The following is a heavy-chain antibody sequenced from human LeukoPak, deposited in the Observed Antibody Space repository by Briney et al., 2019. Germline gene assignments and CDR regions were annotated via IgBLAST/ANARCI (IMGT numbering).Heavy chain of an antibody. CDR1: GYTFTDYY. D-gene: IGHD4-17*01. CDR3: ATDLRGPESPWP. Sequence: ASVKVSRKASGYTFTDYYMHWVRQAPGQGLEWMGWINPNSGSTSYTQKFQGRVTMTRDTSISTAYMELSRLSSDDTALYYCATDLRGPESPWPWGQGTLVTVSS. V-gene: IGHV1-2*02. J-gene: IGHJ4*02. CDR2: INPNSGST.